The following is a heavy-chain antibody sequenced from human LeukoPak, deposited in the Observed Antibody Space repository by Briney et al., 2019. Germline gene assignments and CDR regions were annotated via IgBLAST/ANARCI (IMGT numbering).Heavy chain of an antibody. CDR1: GGSISSYY. CDR3: ARDRGYGMDV. CDR2: IYYSGSP. Sequence: SETLSLTCTVSGGSISSYYWSWIRQPPGKGLEWIGYIYYSGSPNYNPSLKSRATISVDTSKNQFSLKLSSVTAADTAVYYCARDRGYGMDVWGQGTTVTVSS. V-gene: IGHV4-59*01. J-gene: IGHJ6*02.